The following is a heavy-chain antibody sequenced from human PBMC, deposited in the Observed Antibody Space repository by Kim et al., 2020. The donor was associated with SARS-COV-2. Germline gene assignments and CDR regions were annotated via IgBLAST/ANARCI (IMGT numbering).Heavy chain of an antibody. D-gene: IGHD5-18*01. CDR2: ISGSGGST. CDR3: AKMDTAMARLSYGMDV. J-gene: IGHJ6*04. V-gene: IGHV3-23*01. Sequence: GGSLRLSCAASGFTFSSYAMSWVRQAPGKGLEWVSAISGSGGSTYYADSVKGRFTISRDNSKNTLYLQMNSLRAEDTAVYYCAKMDTAMARLSYGMDVWGEGNTVTVSS. CDR1: GFTFSSYA.